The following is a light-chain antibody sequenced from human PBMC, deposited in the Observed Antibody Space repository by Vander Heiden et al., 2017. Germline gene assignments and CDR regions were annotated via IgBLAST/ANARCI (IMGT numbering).Light chain of an antibody. CDR2: DVS. CDR3: SSYTSSSSWV. CDR1: SSDVGGYNY. V-gene: IGLV2-14*01. J-gene: IGLJ3*02. Sequence: QSALTQPAPESGSPGQPITISCTGTSSDVGGYNYVSWYQQHQGKAPKLMIYDVSNRPSGVSNRFSGSKSGNTASLTISGLQAEDEADYYCSSYTSSSSWVFGGGTKLTVL.